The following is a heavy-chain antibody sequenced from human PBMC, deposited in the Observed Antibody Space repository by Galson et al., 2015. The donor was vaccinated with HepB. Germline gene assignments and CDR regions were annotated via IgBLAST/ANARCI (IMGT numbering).Heavy chain of an antibody. CDR2: IIPIFGTA. CDR1: GGTFSSYA. Sequence: SVKVSCKASGGTFSSYAISWVRQAPGQGLEWMGGIIPIFGTANYAQKFQGRVTITADESTSTAYMELSSLRSEDTAVYYCARGYGVVPAAPPHYYYGMDVWGQGTTVTVSS. CDR3: ARGYGVVPAAPPHYYYGMDV. J-gene: IGHJ6*02. V-gene: IGHV1-69*13. D-gene: IGHD2-2*01.